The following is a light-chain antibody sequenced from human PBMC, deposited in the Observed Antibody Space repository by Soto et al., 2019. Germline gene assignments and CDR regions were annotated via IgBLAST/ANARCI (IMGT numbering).Light chain of an antibody. Sequence: EIVLTQSPATLSLSPGERATLSCRASQSVSSYLAWYQQKPGQAPRLLIYDASNRATGIPARFSGSGSGTDFTLTISSLEPEDFAVYYCQRRSNPLTFGQGTKVEIK. CDR1: QSVSSY. J-gene: IGKJ1*01. V-gene: IGKV3-11*01. CDR3: QRRSNPLT. CDR2: DAS.